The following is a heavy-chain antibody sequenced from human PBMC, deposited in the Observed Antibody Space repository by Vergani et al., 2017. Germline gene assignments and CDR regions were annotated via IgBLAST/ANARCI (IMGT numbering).Heavy chain of an antibody. CDR1: GGSISSSSYY. D-gene: IGHD4-17*01. J-gene: IGHJ4*02. V-gene: IGHV4-39*07. CDR3: ARDHWAYGDYXFDY. CDR2: IYYSGST. Sequence: QLQLQESGPGLVKPSETLSLTCTVSGGSISSSSYYWGWIRQPPGKGLEWIGSIYYSGSTYYNPSLKSRVTISVDTSKNQFSLKLSSVTAADTAVYYCARDHWAYGDYXFDYWGQGTLVTVSS.